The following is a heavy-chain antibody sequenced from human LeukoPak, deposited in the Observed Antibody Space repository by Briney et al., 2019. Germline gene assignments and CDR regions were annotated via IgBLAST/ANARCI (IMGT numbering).Heavy chain of an antibody. Sequence: SETLSFTCTVSGGSISSYYWSWIRQPAGKGLEWIGRIYTSGSTNYNPSLKSRVTMSVGTSKNQFSLKLSSVTAADTAVYYCAASDIVVVPAASSHYYYMDVWGKGTTVTVSS. CDR2: IYTSGST. CDR3: AASDIVVVPAASSHYYYMDV. V-gene: IGHV4-4*07. CDR1: GGSISSYY. D-gene: IGHD2-2*01. J-gene: IGHJ6*03.